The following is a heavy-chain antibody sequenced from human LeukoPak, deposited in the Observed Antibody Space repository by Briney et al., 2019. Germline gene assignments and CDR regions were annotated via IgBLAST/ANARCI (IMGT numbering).Heavy chain of an antibody. D-gene: IGHD3-22*01. J-gene: IGHJ4*02. CDR2: MYLSGTT. Sequence: SETLSLTCTVSGDSINSLDLWSWVRQPPGKGLEWIGEMYLSGTTHSNPSVKSRVTISIDKSKNQFFLNLSSVTAADTAVYCCAGLVGRYSSGLYYYYFDYWGQGTLVTVSS. CDR1: GDSINSLDL. V-gene: IGHV4-4*01. CDR3: AGLVGRYSSGLYYYYFDY.